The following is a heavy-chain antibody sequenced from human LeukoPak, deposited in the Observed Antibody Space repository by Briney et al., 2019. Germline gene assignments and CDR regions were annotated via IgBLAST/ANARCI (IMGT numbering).Heavy chain of an antibody. CDR1: GGSFSGYY. V-gene: IGHV4-34*01. J-gene: IGHJ4*02. Sequence: PSETLSLTCAVYGGSFSGYYCSWIRQPPGKGLEWIGEINHSGSTNYNPSLKGRVTISVDTSKNQFSLKLSSVTAADTAVYYCARGSPYYDILTGYEAGGNDYWGQGTLVTVSS. D-gene: IGHD3-9*01. CDR2: INHSGST. CDR3: ARGSPYYDILTGYEAGGNDY.